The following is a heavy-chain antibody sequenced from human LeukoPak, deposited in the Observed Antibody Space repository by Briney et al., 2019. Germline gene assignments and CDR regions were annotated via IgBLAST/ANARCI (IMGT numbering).Heavy chain of an antibody. V-gene: IGHV3-23*01. CDR3: HYDFWSGYYVFDY. CDR1: TFTFNSYA. Sequence: GGSLRLSCAASTFTFNSYAVSWVRQAPGKGLEWISAISSSGDLTFYADSVKGRFTISGDNSKNMLYLQMDSLRAEDTAVYYCHYDFWSGYYVFDYWGQGTLVTVSS. J-gene: IGHJ4*02. D-gene: IGHD3-3*01. CDR2: ISSSGDLT.